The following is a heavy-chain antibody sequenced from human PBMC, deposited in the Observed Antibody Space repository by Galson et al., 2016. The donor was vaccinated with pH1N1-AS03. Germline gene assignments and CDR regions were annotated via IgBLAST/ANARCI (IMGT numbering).Heavy chain of an antibody. J-gene: IGHJ4*02. D-gene: IGHD3-3*01. Sequence: SVKVSCKASGYTFTPYGISWVRQAPGQGLEWMGWISAYYGDTHFAHKFQERVTLTRDTSTATAYMELRNLRSDDTAVYYCVRESEISGVVFFNYWGQGTLVTVSS. V-gene: IGHV1-18*01. CDR3: VRESEISGVVFFNY. CDR2: ISAYYGDT. CDR1: GYTFTPYG.